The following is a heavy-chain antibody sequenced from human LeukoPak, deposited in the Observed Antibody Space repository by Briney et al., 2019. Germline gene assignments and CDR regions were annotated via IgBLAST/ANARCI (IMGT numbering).Heavy chain of an antibody. CDR1: GYTFTSYA. CDR3: AREHYYDSSGYYQPKLGNIDY. Sequence: GASVKVSCKASGYTFTSYAMNWVRQAPGQGLEWMGWINTNTGNPTYAQGFTGRFVFSLDTSVSTAYLQISSLKAEDTAVYYCAREHYYDSSGYYQPKLGNIDYWGQGTLVTVSS. CDR2: INTNTGNP. J-gene: IGHJ4*02. V-gene: IGHV7-4-1*02. D-gene: IGHD3-22*01.